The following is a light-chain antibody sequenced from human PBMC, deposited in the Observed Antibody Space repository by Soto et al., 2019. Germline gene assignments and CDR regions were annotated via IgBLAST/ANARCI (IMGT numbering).Light chain of an antibody. Sequence: DIQMTQSPSSLSASVGDRVTITCRASQSISSYLNWYQQKPGKAPKLLIYAASSLQSGVPSRFSGIGSGTDFTLTISSLQPEDFATYYCQQSYSTPVTFGGGTKV. CDR2: AAS. J-gene: IGKJ4*01. CDR3: QQSYSTPVT. CDR1: QSISSY. V-gene: IGKV1-39*01.